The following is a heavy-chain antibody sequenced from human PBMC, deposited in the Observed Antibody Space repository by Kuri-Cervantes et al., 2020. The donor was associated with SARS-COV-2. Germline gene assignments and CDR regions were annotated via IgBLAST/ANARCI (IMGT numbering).Heavy chain of an antibody. Sequence: LSLTCAASGFTFSSYSMNWVRQAPGKGREWVSSISSSSSYIYYADSVKGRFTISRDNAKNSLYLQMNSLRAEDTALYYCAKDAVAQWLVGLHYMDVWGKGTTVTVSS. CDR2: ISSSSSYI. J-gene: IGHJ6*03. D-gene: IGHD6-19*01. CDR1: GFTFSSYS. CDR3: AKDAVAQWLVGLHYMDV. V-gene: IGHV3-21*01.